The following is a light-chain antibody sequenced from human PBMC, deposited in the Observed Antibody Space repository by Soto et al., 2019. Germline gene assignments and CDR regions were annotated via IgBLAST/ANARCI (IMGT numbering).Light chain of an antibody. CDR2: AAS. Sequence: DIQMTQSPSSLSVSVGDRVTITCRTSQDISNYSAWYQQKPGKVPKLLIYAASTLQSGVPSRFSGGGSGTDFSLTISSLQPEDVATYYCQKYNSAPHTFGGGTKVEIQ. CDR1: QDISNY. CDR3: QKYNSAPHT. J-gene: IGKJ4*01. V-gene: IGKV1-27*01.